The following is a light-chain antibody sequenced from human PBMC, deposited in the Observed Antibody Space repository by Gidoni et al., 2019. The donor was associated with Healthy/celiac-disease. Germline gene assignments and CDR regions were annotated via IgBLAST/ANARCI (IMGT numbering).Light chain of an antibody. CDR1: QSISSY. J-gene: IGKJ2*01. Sequence: DIQMTQSPSSLSASVGDRVTITCRASQSISSYLNWYQQKPGKAPKLLIYAASSLQSGVPSRFSGSGSGTDFTLTISSRQPEDFATYYCQQSDSTPYTFGQXTKLEIK. CDR2: AAS. V-gene: IGKV1-39*01. CDR3: QQSDSTPYT.